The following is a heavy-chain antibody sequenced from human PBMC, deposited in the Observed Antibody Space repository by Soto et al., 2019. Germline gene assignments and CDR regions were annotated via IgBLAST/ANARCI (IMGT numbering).Heavy chain of an antibody. Sequence: EVQLVESGGGLVKPGGSLRLSCAASGFTFSSYSMNWVRQAPGKGLEWVSSISTSGSYVHYGDSVKGRFTISRDNATNSLYLQMNSLRAEDTAVYYCARGNYGSGSNQYWYFDLWGRGTLVTVSS. V-gene: IGHV3-21*01. CDR2: ISTSGSYV. J-gene: IGHJ2*01. D-gene: IGHD3-10*01. CDR1: GFTFSSYS. CDR3: ARGNYGSGSNQYWYFDL.